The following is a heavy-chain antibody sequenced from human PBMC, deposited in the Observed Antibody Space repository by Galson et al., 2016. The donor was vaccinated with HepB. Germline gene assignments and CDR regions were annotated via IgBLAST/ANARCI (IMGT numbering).Heavy chain of an antibody. D-gene: IGHD3-16*02. CDR3: TRRAVSRRGALYFDY. J-gene: IGHJ4*02. CDR1: GFNFGDYD. Sequence: SLRLSCAASGFNFGDYDMHWVRQSPAKGLEWVSHISWNSGNIGHADSVKGRFTISRDNAKKSLYLQMNSLRADDTALYYCTRRAVSRRGALYFDYWGQGTPVTVSS. V-gene: IGHV3-9*01. CDR2: ISWNSGNI.